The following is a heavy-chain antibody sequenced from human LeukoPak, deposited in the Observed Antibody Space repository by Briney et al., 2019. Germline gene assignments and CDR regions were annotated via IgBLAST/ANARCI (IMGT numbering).Heavy chain of an antibody. Sequence: GGSLRLSCAASGFTVSSNYMSWVRQAPGKGLEWVSVIYSGGTTYYADSVKGRFTISRDNSKNTLYLQINSLRAEDTAVYYCARTTTFAPHFDYWGQGTLVTVSS. V-gene: IGHV3-66*01. CDR3: ARTTTFAPHFDY. CDR2: IYSGGTT. CDR1: GFTVSSNY. J-gene: IGHJ4*02. D-gene: IGHD1-1*01.